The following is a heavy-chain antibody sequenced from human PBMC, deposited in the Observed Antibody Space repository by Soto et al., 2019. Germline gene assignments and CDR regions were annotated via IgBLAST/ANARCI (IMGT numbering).Heavy chain of an antibody. J-gene: IGHJ5*02. CDR3: ARDVLGGWYTWFDP. D-gene: IGHD6-19*01. V-gene: IGHV1-18*01. CDR2: ISAYNGNT. CDR1: GYTFTSYG. Sequence: ASVKVSCKASGYTFTSYGISWVRQAPGQGLEWMGWISAYNGNTNYAQKLQGRVTMTTDTSTSTAYMELRSLRSDDTAVYYRARDVLGGWYTWFDPWGQGTLVTVSS.